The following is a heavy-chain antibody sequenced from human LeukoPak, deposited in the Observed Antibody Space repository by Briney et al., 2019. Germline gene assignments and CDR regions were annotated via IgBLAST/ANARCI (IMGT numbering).Heavy chain of an antibody. CDR1: GFTVSSNY. CDR3: AKEGSSWYPFDY. Sequence: GGSLRLSCAASGFTVSSNYMSWVRQAPGKGLEWVSGISSSGSGGSTYYVDSVKGRFTISRDNSKSTLYLQLNSLRAEDTAVYYCAKEGSSWYPFDYWGQGTLVTVSS. D-gene: IGHD6-13*01. V-gene: IGHV3-23*01. J-gene: IGHJ4*02. CDR2: ISSSGSGGST.